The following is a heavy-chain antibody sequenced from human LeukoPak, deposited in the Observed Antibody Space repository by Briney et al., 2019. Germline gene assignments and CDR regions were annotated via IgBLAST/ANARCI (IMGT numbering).Heavy chain of an antibody. Sequence: GESLKISCNASGYSFTSYWNGWVRQMPGKSLEWMGIIDPSDSDTRYTPSFQGQVTISADKSLSTAYLQWNSLKASDSAMYYCARQTAMGRSGDYWGQGTLVTVSS. CDR2: IDPSDSDT. D-gene: IGHD5-18*01. CDR3: ARQTAMGRSGDY. CDR1: GYSFTSYW. J-gene: IGHJ4*02. V-gene: IGHV5-51*01.